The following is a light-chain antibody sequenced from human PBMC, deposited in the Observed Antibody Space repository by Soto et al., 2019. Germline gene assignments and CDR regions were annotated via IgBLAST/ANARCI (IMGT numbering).Light chain of an antibody. CDR3: QHNYVTPYT. CDR2: AAS. J-gene: IGKJ2*01. CDR1: QSISSN. V-gene: IGKV1-39*01. Sequence: DIRMTQSPSSLSASVGDRATITCRASQSISSNLNWYQQKPGKAPKLLIYAASSLQSGVPSRFSGSGSGTDFTLTISSLQPEDSATYYCQHNYVTPYTFGQGTKLEIK.